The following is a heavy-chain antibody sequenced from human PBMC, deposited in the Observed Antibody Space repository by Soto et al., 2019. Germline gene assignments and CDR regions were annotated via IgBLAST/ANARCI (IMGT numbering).Heavy chain of an antibody. J-gene: IGHJ4*02. CDR3: ARGYGLHDY. D-gene: IGHD3-3*01. V-gene: IGHV3-7*01. CDR2: IKQDGSEK. Sequence: EVQVVESGGGLVQPGGSLRLSCAASGFTFSSYWMSWVRQAPGKGLEWVANIKQDGSEKYYVYSVKGRFTISRDNAKNSMYVQMNSLRAEDTAVYYCARGYGLHDYWGQGTLVTVSS. CDR1: GFTFSSYW.